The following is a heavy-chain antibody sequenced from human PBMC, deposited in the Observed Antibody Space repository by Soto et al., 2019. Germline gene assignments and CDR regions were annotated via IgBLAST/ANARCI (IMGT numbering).Heavy chain of an antibody. CDR1: GYTFTSYG. CDR2: ISAYNGNT. V-gene: IGHV1-18*01. CDR3: ARDVVAVFGVATPMDV. Sequence: ASVKGYCKASGYTFTSYGFIWVRQAPGQGLEWMGWISAYNGNTNYAQKLQGRVTMTTDTSTSTAYMELRSLRSDDTAVYYCARDVVAVFGVATPMDVWGKGTTVTVSS. D-gene: IGHD3-3*01. J-gene: IGHJ6*04.